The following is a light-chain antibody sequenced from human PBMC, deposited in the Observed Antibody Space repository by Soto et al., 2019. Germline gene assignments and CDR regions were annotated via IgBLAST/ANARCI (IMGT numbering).Light chain of an antibody. CDR2: GAS. V-gene: IGKV3-20*01. J-gene: IGKJ1*01. CDR1: QSVSDNY. Sequence: EIVLRQSPATLSLSPGERATLSCTASQSVSDNYLAWYQQRPGQAPRLLLYGASSRATGISDRFSGSGSGTDFTLTINRLEPEDVAVYYCQQYGSSRTFGRGTKVEIK. CDR3: QQYGSSRT.